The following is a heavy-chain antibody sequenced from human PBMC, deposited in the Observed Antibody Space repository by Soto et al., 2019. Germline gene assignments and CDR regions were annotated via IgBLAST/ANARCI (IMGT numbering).Heavy chain of an antibody. D-gene: IGHD4-17*01. J-gene: IGHJ4*01. CDR1: GFTFSDSP. Sequence: EAQLLESGGGLVQPGGSLRLSCAASGFTFSDSPMTWVRQAPGKGLEWVSTFSGSGGTTYYADSVKSRFTISRDNSKNTLFLQMSPLRADDTAVYYCAKSSYYGDSRDFDSWGHGTPVTVSS. V-gene: IGHV3-23*01. CDR2: FSGSGGTT. CDR3: AKSSYYGDSRDFDS.